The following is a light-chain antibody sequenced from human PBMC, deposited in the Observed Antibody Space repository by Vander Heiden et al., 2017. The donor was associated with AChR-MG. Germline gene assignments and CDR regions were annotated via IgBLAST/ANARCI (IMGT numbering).Light chain of an antibody. CDR1: NIGSKR. CDR2: YAS. J-gene: IGLJ1*01. V-gene: IGLV3-21*01. CDR3: QVSRV. Sequence: SYVLTQPPSVSVAQGKTARITCGGNNIGSKRGHWDQQKPGQAPVLVIYYASDRPSGIPERFSGSNSGNTATRTSSRGEAGDEADYYCQVSRVFGTGTKVTVL.